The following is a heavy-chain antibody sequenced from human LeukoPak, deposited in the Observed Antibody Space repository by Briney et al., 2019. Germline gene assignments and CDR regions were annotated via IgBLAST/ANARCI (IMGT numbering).Heavy chain of an antibody. J-gene: IGHJ3*02. V-gene: IGHV4-34*01. CDR3: ARVLIVVSGSDI. D-gene: IGHD3-22*01. CDR1: GGSFSGYY. CDR2: INHSGST. Sequence: SETLSLTCAVYGGSFSGYYWSWIRQPPGKGLEWIGEINHSGSTNYNPSLKSRVTISVDTSKNQFSLKLSSVTAADTAVYYCARVLIVVSGSDIWGQGTMVTVSS.